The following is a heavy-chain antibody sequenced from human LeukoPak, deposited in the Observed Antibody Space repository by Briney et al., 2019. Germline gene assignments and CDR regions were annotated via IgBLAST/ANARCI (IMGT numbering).Heavy chain of an antibody. CDR3: ATDTFFMNGLDP. J-gene: IGHJ5*02. Sequence: PGGSLRLSCAASGFIFSNAWMYWVRQAPGKGLECIGGIKSNVDGGTTDYAAPVKGRFTISRDDSKNILYLQMNSLEIEDTALYYCATDTFFMNGLDPWGQGTLVTVSS. CDR2: IKSNVDGGTT. D-gene: IGHD2-8*01. CDR1: GFIFSNAW. V-gene: IGHV3-15*01.